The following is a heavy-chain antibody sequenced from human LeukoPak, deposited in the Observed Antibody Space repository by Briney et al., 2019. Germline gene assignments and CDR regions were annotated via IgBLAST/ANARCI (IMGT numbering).Heavy chain of an antibody. D-gene: IGHD2-15*01. CDR1: GFTFSSYA. J-gene: IGHJ4*02. V-gene: IGHV3-23*01. CDR3: AKEVGRGAPTRLFYFDS. Sequence: GGSLRLSCAASGFTFSSYAMSWVRQSPGKGLEWVSTISGSGGYTYYADSVKGRSTISRENSKDRLYLQMSSLRAEDTAVYYCAKEVGRGAPTRLFYFDSWGQGTLVTVSS. CDR2: ISGSGGYT.